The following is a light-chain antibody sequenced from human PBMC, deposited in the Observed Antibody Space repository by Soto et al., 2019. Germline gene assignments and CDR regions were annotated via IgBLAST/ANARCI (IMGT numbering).Light chain of an antibody. Sequence: VASRTTDSPDVSLAEVATINCKSSQSVLHSSNNKNYLAWYQQKPGQPPKLLIYWASTRESGVPDRFSGSGSGTDFTLKISRVEAQDVGVYYCMQGTPWPIPIGPGTRLEI. CDR3: MQGTPWPIP. V-gene: IGKV4-1*01. CDR2: WAS. J-gene: IGKJ5*01. CDR1: QSVLHSSNNKNY.